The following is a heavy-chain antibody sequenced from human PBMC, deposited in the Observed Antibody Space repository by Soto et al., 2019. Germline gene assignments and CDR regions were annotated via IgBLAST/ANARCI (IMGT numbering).Heavy chain of an antibody. CDR1: GFTCSNYN. J-gene: IGHJ4*02. Sequence: EVQLVESGGGLVQPGGSLRLSCAASGFTCSNYNMNWVRQAPGEGLEWVSFISSDGSSIRYADSVKGRFTISRDNAKNSLYLQMNSLRDEDTAVYYCATDPYYYDNSGYYPKDYWGQGTLVTVSS. D-gene: IGHD3-22*01. V-gene: IGHV3-48*02. CDR3: ATDPYYYDNSGYYPKDY. CDR2: ISSDGSSI.